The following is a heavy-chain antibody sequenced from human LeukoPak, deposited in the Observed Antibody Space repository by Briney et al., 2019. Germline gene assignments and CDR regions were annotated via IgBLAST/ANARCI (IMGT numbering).Heavy chain of an antibody. CDR3: AREYYYDSSGYYGY. Sequence: ASVKVSCKASGYTVTGYYMHWVRQAPGQGLEWMGWINPNSGGTNYAQKFQGRVTMTRDTSISTAYMELSRLRSDDTAVYYCAREYYYDSSGYYGYWGQGTLVTVSS. J-gene: IGHJ4*02. CDR2: INPNSGGT. D-gene: IGHD3-22*01. V-gene: IGHV1-2*02. CDR1: GYTVTGYY.